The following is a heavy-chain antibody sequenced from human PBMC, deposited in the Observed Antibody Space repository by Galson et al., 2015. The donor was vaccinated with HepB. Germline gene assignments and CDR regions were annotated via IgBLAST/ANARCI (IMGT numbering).Heavy chain of an antibody. D-gene: IGHD2-2*01. Sequence: SLRLSCAASGFTFSSYSMNWVRQAPGKGLEWVSYVSGSSSTIYYADSVKGRFTISRDNAKNSLYLQMSSLRAEDTAVYYCARRYCSSTSCYAMDVWGQGTTVTVSS. CDR1: GFTFSSYS. CDR2: VSGSSSTI. V-gene: IGHV3-48*01. CDR3: ARRYCSSTSCYAMDV. J-gene: IGHJ6*02.